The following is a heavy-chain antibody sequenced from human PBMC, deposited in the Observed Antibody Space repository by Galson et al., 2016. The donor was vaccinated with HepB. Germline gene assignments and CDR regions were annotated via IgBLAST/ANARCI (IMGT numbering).Heavy chain of an antibody. CDR1: GYSFTSYW. J-gene: IGHJ3*02. V-gene: IGHV5-10-1*01. Sequence: QSGAEVKKPGESLRISCKGSGYSFTSYWINWVRQMPGKGLEWMGRIDPSDSYTNHSPSFQGHVTISADKSITTAYLQWSSLKASDTAMYYCARQMRYDFWSGSHSAFDIWGQGTMVTVSS. CDR3: ARQMRYDFWSGSHSAFDI. D-gene: IGHD3-3*01. CDR2: IDPSDSYT.